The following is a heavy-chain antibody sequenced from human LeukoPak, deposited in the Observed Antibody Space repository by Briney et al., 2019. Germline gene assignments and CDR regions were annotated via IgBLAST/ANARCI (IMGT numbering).Heavy chain of an antibody. CDR3: ARDQSAMIYFDY. V-gene: IGHV3-66*01. CDR2: IYSGGST. CDR1: GFTFSSFW. D-gene: IGHD3-16*01. J-gene: IGHJ4*02. Sequence: AGGSLRLSCVASGFTFSSFWMSWVRQAPGKGLEWVSVIYSGGSTYYADSVKGRFTISRDNSKNTLYLQMNSLRAEDTAVYYCARDQSAMIYFDYWGQGTLVTVSS.